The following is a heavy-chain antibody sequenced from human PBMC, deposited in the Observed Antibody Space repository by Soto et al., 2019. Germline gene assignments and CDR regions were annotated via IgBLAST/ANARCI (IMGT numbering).Heavy chain of an antibody. J-gene: IGHJ4*02. CDR1: GGSISSYY. CDR3: ARDKITGLFDY. D-gene: IGHD2-8*02. CDR2: IYYSGRT. V-gene: IGHV4-59*01. Sequence: SETLSLTCTVSGGSISSYYWSWIRQPPGKGLEWIGYIYYSGRTNYNPSLKSRVTISVDTSKNQFSLKLSSVTAADTAVYYCARDKITGLFDYWGQGTLVTVSS.